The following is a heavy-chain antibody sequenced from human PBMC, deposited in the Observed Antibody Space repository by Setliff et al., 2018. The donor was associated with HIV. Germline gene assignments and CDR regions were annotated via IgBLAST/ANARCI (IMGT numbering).Heavy chain of an antibody. Sequence: PGESLTISCTASGFTFRNFCMSWVRQAPGKGLEWVANIKEDGSEKYYVDSVKGRFTISRDNAKKSLFLQMNSLRAEDTAVYYCAREREYYDSSGYRGGNAFDIWGQGTMVTVS. CDR1: GFTFRNFC. V-gene: IGHV3-7*03. CDR2: IKEDGSEK. CDR3: AREREYYDSSGYRGGNAFDI. J-gene: IGHJ3*02. D-gene: IGHD3-22*01.